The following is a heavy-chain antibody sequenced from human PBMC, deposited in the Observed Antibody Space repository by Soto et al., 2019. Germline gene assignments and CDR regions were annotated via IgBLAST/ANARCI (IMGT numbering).Heavy chain of an antibody. CDR1: GYTFSKYG. Sequence: ASGKVSCQASGYTFSKYGISLGRQAPGHGLECMGWISAYNGNTNYAQKLQGRVTMTTDTSTSTAYMELRSLRSDDTAVYYCARGGYSGYGLYRAFDYWGQGTLVTVSS. CDR2: ISAYNGNT. J-gene: IGHJ4*02. CDR3: ARGGYSGYGLYRAFDY. D-gene: IGHD5-12*01. V-gene: IGHV1-18*04.